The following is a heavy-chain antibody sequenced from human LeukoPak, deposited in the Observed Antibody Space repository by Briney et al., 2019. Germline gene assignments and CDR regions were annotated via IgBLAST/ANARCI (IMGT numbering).Heavy chain of an antibody. CDR1: GFMFDNYA. D-gene: IGHD1-1*01. V-gene: IGHV3-9*01. CDR3: AEDIRPPGTTGFIVGALDV. CDR2: ISWNSDSI. J-gene: IGHJ3*01. Sequence: PGGSLRLSCAASGFMFDNYAMHWVRQGPGKGLEWVSGISWNSDSIGYADSVKGRFTTSRDNAKNSLFLQMNSLRAEDTALYYCAEDIRPPGTTGFIVGALDVWGHGTMVTVSS.